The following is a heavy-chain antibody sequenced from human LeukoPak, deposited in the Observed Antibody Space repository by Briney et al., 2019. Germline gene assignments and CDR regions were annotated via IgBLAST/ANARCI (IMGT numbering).Heavy chain of an antibody. Sequence: PGGSLRLSCAASGFTFSNYGMHWVRQAPGKGLEWVAFVRYNGGNKYYVDSVKGRFTISRDNSKNTLFLQMNRLRANDTAVYYCAKPGYCIGSSCSPEFDFWGQGTLVTVSS. CDR3: AKPGYCIGSSCSPEFDF. D-gene: IGHD2-15*01. CDR2: VRYNGGNK. CDR1: GFTFSNYG. J-gene: IGHJ4*02. V-gene: IGHV3-30*02.